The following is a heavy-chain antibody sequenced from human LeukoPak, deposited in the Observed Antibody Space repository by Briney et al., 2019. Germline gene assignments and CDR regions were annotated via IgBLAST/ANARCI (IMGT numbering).Heavy chain of an antibody. CDR1: GFTFSSYS. CDR3: ARGSSARASFRHDY. J-gene: IGHJ4*02. CDR2: IKQDGREE. Sequence: PGGSLRLSCAASGFTFSSYSMNWVRQAPGKGLEGVANIKQDGREENFVDCVKGRFTISRDNAKKSLYLQMNSLRAEDTAVYYCARGSSARASFRHDYWGQGTLVTVSS. V-gene: IGHV3-7*01.